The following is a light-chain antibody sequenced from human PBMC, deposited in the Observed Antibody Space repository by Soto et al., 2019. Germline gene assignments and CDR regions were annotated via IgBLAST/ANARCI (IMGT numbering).Light chain of an antibody. V-gene: IGLV2-8*01. CDR1: SSDVDGYNY. Sequence: QSALTQPPSASGSPGQSVTISCAGTSSDVDGYNYVSWYQQHPGKAPKLIIYEVNKRPSGVPGRFSGSKSGNTASLTVSGLQAEEEADYDSNSYSDNCNRGVIFGGGTKLTVL. CDR2: EVN. J-gene: IGLJ2*01. CDR3: NSYSDNCNRGVI.